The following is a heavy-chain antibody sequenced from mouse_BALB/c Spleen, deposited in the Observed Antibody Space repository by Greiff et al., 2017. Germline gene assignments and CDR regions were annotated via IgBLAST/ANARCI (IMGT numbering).Heavy chain of an antibody. CDR2: IDPYNGGT. D-gene: IGHD2-4*01. V-gene: IGHV1S135*01. CDR1: GYSFTDYN. Sequence: EVKLVESGPELVKPGASVKVSCKASGYSFTDYNMYWVKQSHGKSLEWIGYIDPYNGGTSYNKKFKGKATLTVDKSSSTAFMHLNSLTSEDSAVYYCARSGDYDGHVAWFAYWGQGTLVTVSA. J-gene: IGHJ3*01. CDR3: ARSGDYDGHVAWFAY.